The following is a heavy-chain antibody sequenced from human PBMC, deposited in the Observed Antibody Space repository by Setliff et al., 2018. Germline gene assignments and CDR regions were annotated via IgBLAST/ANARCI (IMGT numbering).Heavy chain of an antibody. D-gene: IGHD2-2*01. CDR1: GGSISSSRYS. J-gene: IGHJ4*02. V-gene: IGHV4-39*07. Sequence: SETLSLTCSVSGGSISSSRYSWGWIRQTPGKGLEWIGSIYYSGSTYYNPSLESRVTITVDTSKNQVSLKLSSMTAADTAVYYCARGRPPLVGDYWGQGTLVTVSS. CDR3: ARGRPPLVGDY. CDR2: IYYSGST.